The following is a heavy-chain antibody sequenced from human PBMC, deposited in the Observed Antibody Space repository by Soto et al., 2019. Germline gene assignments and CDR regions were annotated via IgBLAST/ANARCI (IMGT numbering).Heavy chain of an antibody. V-gene: IGHV4-34*01. CDR3: ARGRWVRGVFDY. CDR2: INHSGST. CDR1: GGSFSGYY. Sequence: SETLSLTCAVYGGSFSGYYWSWIRQPPGKGLEWIGEINHSGSTNYNPSLKSRVTISVDTSKNQFSLKLSSVTAADTAVYYCARGRWVRGVFDYWGQGTLVTVSS. J-gene: IGHJ4*02. D-gene: IGHD3-10*01.